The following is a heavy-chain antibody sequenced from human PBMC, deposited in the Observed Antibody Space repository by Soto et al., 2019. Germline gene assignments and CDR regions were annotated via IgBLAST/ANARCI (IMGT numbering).Heavy chain of an antibody. V-gene: IGHV1-2*02. J-gene: IGHJ4*02. CDR1: GYTFTGYY. CDR2: INPNSGGT. CDR3: ARGPYCSGGSCSSDY. D-gene: IGHD2-15*01. Sequence: GSSVKVSCKASGYTFTGYYMHWVRQAPGQGLEWMGWINPNSGGTNYAQKFQGRVTMTRDTSISTAYMELSRLRSDDTAVYYCARGPYCSGGSCSSDYWGQGTLVTASS.